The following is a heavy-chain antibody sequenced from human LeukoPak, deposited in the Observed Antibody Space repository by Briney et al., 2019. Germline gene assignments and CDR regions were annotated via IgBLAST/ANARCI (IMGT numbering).Heavy chain of an antibody. CDR2: IIPNLGSV. J-gene: IGHJ5*02. V-gene: IGHV1-69*04. D-gene: IGHD3-9*01. Sequence: SVKVSCKASGGNFSSFALAWVRQAPGQGLEWMGRIIPNLGSVNYAQNFQGRLTLTADRSTSTGYMELSSLRSEDTAVYYCARAVDDILAGYYWGNWFDPWGQGTLVTVSS. CDR1: GGNFSSFA. CDR3: ARAVDDILAGYYWGNWFDP.